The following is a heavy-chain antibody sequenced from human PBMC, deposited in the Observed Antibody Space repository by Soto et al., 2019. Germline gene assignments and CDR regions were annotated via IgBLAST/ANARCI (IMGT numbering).Heavy chain of an antibody. CDR2: IYYSGST. J-gene: IGHJ6*02. CDR1: GGSISSGGYY. Sequence: PSETLSLTCTVSGGSISSGGYYWSWIRQHPGKGLEWIGYIYYSGSTYYNPSLKSRVTISVDTSKNQFSLKLSSVTAADTAVYYCASYLTSQAPTDYYGMDVWGHGTTVTVSS. V-gene: IGHV4-31*03. D-gene: IGHD2-15*01. CDR3: ASYLTSQAPTDYYGMDV.